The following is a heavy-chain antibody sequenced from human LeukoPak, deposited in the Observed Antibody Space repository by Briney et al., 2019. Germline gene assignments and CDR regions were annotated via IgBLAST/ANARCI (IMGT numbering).Heavy chain of an antibody. V-gene: IGHV4-4*07. CDR1: GGSISSYY. CDR3: ARGPGRGYGDQPYYFDY. Sequence: KPSETLSLTCTVSGGSISSYYWSWIRQPAGKGLEWIGRIYTSGSTNYNPSLKSRVIMSVDTSKNQFSLKLSSVTAADTAVYYCARGPGRGYGDQPYYFDYWGQGTLVTVSS. J-gene: IGHJ4*02. CDR2: IYTSGST. D-gene: IGHD4-17*01.